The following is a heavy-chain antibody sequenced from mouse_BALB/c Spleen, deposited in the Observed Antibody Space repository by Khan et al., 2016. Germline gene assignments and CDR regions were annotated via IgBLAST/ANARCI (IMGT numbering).Heavy chain of an antibody. CDR1: GFNIKDTY. V-gene: IGHV14-3*02. D-gene: IGHD3-3*01. Sequence: VQLKQSGAELVKPGASVKLSCTASGFNIKDTYMHWVKQRPEQGLEWIGRIDPANGNTKYDPKFQGKATITADTSSNTAYLQLSRLTSEDTSVYYCARGDPYYAMDYWGQGTSVTVSS. CDR3: ARGDPYYAMDY. J-gene: IGHJ4*01. CDR2: IDPANGNT.